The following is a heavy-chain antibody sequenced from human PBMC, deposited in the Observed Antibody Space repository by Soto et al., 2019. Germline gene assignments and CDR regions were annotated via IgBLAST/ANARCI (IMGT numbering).Heavy chain of an antibody. CDR1: GGSISSYY. CDR3: ARQKGGYCSSTSCSVRYYYYYYMDV. CDR2: IYYSGST. Sequence: SETLSLTCTVSGGSISSYYWSWIRQPPGKGLEWIGYIYYSGSTNYNPSLKSRVTISVDTSKNQFSLKLSSVTAADTAVYYCARQKGGYCSSTSCSVRYYYYYYMDVWGKGTTVPVSS. V-gene: IGHV4-59*08. J-gene: IGHJ6*03. D-gene: IGHD2-2*01.